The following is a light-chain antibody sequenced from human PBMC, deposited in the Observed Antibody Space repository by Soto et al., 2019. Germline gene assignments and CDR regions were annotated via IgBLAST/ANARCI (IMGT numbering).Light chain of an antibody. V-gene: IGKV3-20*01. Sequence: EIGVTQSPGTLSLSPGERATLSCRGIQSVGSIYLGWYQQKPGQAPRLLIYGASSRATGIPDRFSGSGSGTDFTLTISRLEPEDFAVYYCQQYGDSTGWTFGQGTKVDIK. CDR2: GAS. CDR3: QQYGDSTGWT. J-gene: IGKJ1*01. CDR1: QSVGSIY.